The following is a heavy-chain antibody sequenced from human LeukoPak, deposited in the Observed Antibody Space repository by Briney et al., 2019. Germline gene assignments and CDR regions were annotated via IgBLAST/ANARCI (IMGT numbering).Heavy chain of an antibody. CDR3: AKSGGPPPAMVFRDYFVY. D-gene: IGHD5-18*01. CDR2: ISGSGGST. V-gene: IGHV3-23*01. Sequence: PGGSLRLSCAASGFTFSSYAMSWVRQAPGKGLEWVSAISGSGGSTYYADSVKGRFTISRDNSKNTMYLQMNSLRAEDTAIYYWAKSGGPPPAMVFRDYFVYWGQGTLVTVSS. J-gene: IGHJ4*02. CDR1: GFTFSSYA.